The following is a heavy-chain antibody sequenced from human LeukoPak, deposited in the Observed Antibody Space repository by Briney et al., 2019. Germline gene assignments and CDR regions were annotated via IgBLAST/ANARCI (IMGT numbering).Heavy chain of an antibody. CDR2: ISSTSTYT. CDR1: GFPFTSGFTFSDYY. V-gene: IGHV3-11*06. D-gene: IGHD3-10*01. J-gene: IGHJ3*02. Sequence: GGSLRLSCAASGFPFTSGFTFSDYYMSWIRQAPGKGLEWVSYISSTSTYTNYADSVKGRFTISRDNSKNTLYLQMNSLRAEDTAVYYCARDGAYHPLGVNDAFDIWGQGTMVTVSS. CDR3: ARDGAYHPLGVNDAFDI.